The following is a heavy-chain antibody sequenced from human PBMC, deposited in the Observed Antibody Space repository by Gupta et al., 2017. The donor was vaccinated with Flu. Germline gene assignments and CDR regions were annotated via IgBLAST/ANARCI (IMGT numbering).Heavy chain of an antibody. D-gene: IGHD2-15*01. Sequence: QVQLVQSGAEVKKPGASVKVSCKASGYTFTGYYMHWVRQAPGQGLEWMGWINPNSGGTNYAQKFQGWVTMTRDTSISTAYMELSRLRSDDTAVYYCARGADCSGGSCYSGGIDYWGQGTLVTVSS. CDR3: ARGADCSGGSCYSGGIDY. CDR1: GYTFTGYY. V-gene: IGHV1-2*04. CDR2: INPNSGGT. J-gene: IGHJ4*02.